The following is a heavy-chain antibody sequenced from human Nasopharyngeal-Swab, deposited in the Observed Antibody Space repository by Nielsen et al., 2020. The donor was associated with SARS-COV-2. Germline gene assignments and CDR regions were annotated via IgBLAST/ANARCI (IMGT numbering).Heavy chain of an antibody. CDR1: GFTVSSNY. D-gene: IGHD3-22*01. J-gene: IGHJ4*02. CDR3: ARVQRTMIHHYYFDY. V-gene: IGHV3-53*01. CDR2: IYSGGST. Sequence: GESLKISCAASGFTVSSNYMSWVRQAPGKGLEWVSVIYSGGSTYYADSVKGRFTISRDNSKNTLYLQMNSLRAEDTAVYYCARVQRTMIHHYYFDYWGQGTLVTVSS.